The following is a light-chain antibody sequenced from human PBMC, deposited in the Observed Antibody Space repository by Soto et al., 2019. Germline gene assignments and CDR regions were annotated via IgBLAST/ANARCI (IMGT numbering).Light chain of an antibody. V-gene: IGLV1-40*01. CDR2: SNN. CDR3: QSYDSSRSVV. CDR1: SSNIGAGYD. J-gene: IGLJ2*01. Sequence: QSVLTQPPSVSGAPGQRGTISCTGSSSNIGAGYDVHWYQQIPGTAPKLLIYSNNNRPSGVPDRFSGSKSGTSASLAITELQAEDEADYYCQSYDSSRSVVFGGGTKVTVL.